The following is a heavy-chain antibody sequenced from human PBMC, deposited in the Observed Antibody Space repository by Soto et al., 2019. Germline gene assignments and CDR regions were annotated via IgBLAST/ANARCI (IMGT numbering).Heavy chain of an antibody. CDR1: GFNFSSYG. V-gene: IGHV3-33*01. D-gene: IGHD3-22*01. J-gene: IGHJ4*02. CDR3: ARDQTDSGGYSDT. CDR2: IWNDGSNE. Sequence: GRSLTRSCEASGFNFSSYGIHWVRQAPGEGLEWVAIIWNDGSNEYYADSVKGRFTISRDNSKNTVYLQVSKLRAEDTAVYFCARDQTDSGGYSDTWGQGTLVTVYS.